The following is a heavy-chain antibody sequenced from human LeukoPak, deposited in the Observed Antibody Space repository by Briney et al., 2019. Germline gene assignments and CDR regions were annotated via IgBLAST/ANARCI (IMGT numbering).Heavy chain of an antibody. CDR2: ISGSGNTI. D-gene: IGHD6-6*01. Sequence: GGSLRLSCAVFGFTFSNFYMSWIRQPPGKGLELVSYISGSGNTIYYADSVRGRFTISRDNAKNSLYLQMNSLRAEDTAMYYCADLRSSSIDYWGQGTLVTVSS. CDR1: GFTFSNFY. CDR3: ADLRSSSIDY. J-gene: IGHJ4*02. V-gene: IGHV3-11*01.